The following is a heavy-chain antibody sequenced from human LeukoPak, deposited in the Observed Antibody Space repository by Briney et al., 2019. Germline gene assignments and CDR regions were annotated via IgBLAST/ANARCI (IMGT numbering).Heavy chain of an antibody. CDR1: GFTFNTYA. CDR2: IFGSGGSA. D-gene: IGHD6-19*01. Sequence: GGSLRLSCAASGFTFNTYAMYWVRQAPGKGLEWVSGIFGSGGSAHYADSVKGRFTISRDNSKNTVYLQMNSLRAEDTAVYYCAKTTTGYSSGRYPGWPADSWGQGALVTVSP. V-gene: IGHV3-23*01. J-gene: IGHJ4*02. CDR3: AKTTTGYSSGRYPGWPADS.